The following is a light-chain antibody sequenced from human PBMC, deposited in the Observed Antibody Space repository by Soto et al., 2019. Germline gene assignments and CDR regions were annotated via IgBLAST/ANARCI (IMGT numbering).Light chain of an antibody. V-gene: IGKV1-39*01. J-gene: IGKJ3*01. CDR1: QTINSY. CDR2: VAS. CDR3: QQSYNIPLT. Sequence: DIPMTQSPSSLSASVGDTVTITCRASQTINSYLNWYQQKPGQAPKLLIYVASSLQSGVPSRFSGRGSGTDFTLTISSLEPEDFATYYCQQSYNIPLTFGPGTKVD.